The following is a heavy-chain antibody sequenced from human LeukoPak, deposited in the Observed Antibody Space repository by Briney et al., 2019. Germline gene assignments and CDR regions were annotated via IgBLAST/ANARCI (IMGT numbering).Heavy chain of an antibody. CDR1: GYTFTSYG. V-gene: IGHV1-18*01. CDR2: ISAYNGNT. D-gene: IGHD6-6*01. Sequence: ASVKVSCKASGYTFTSYGISWVRQAPGQGLEWMGWISAYNGNTNYAQKLQGRVTMTTDTSTSTAYMELSSLRSEDTAVYYCARGGSEQLAPSPMDVWGKGTTVTVSS. CDR3: ARGGSEQLAPSPMDV. J-gene: IGHJ6*04.